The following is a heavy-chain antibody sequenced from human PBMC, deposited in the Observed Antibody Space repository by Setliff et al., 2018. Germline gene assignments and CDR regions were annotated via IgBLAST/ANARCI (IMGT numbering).Heavy chain of an antibody. Sequence: GGSLRLSCTASGLSYSNDWVSWVRQAPGKGLEWLASINPHGTEKYYADSVKGRFTISRDNAKNSLSLQMNNLRTEDTAVYYCFGAGTCSYWGQGTQVTVS. CDR3: FGAGTCSY. CDR2: INPHGTEK. D-gene: IGHD3-10*01. J-gene: IGHJ4*02. CDR1: GLSYSNDW. V-gene: IGHV3-7*01.